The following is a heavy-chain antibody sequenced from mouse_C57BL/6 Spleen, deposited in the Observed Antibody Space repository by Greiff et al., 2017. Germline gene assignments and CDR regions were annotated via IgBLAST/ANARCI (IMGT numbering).Heavy chain of an antibody. CDR2: IYPGSGST. CDR1: GYTFTSYW. Sequence: QVQLQQPGAELVKPGASVKMSCKASGYTFTSYWITWVKQRPGQGLEWIGDIYPGSGSTNYNEKFKSKATLTVDTSSSTAYMQLSSLTSEDSAVYYCARSYYGSSYGDYYAMDYWGQGTSVTVSS. V-gene: IGHV1-55*01. D-gene: IGHD1-1*01. CDR3: ARSYYGSSYGDYYAMDY. J-gene: IGHJ4*01.